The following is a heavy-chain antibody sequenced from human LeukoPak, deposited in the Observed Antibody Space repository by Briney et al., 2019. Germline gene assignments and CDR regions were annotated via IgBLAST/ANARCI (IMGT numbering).Heavy chain of an antibody. J-gene: IGHJ3*01. V-gene: IGHV3-23*05. CDR1: GFNFNDAA. D-gene: IGHD5-24*01. Sequence: GGSLRLSCAASGFNFNDAAMTWVRQLPGEGLEWVSLIASSGRNTYYRDSVRGRFTISRDNAKQTLSLQMNSLRVEDTAIYYCAKDIQLSAWGRGTMVTVSS. CDR2: IASSGRNT. CDR3: AKDIQLSA.